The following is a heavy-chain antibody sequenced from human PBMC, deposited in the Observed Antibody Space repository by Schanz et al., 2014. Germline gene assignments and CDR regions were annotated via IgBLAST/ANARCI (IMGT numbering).Heavy chain of an antibody. CDR3: AKDQLANYRGSGYNWFDP. Sequence: VQLVESGGCVVQPGGSLRLSCAASGFTFSTYGMHWVRQAPGKGLEWVAFIRDDGTYQNYADSVKGRFSVSRDNSKNTLYLQMNSLRADDTAVYYCAKDQLANYRGSGYNWFDPWGQGTLVTVSS. D-gene: IGHD1-1*01. CDR1: GFTFSTYG. V-gene: IGHV3-30*02. CDR2: IRDDGTYQ. J-gene: IGHJ5*02.